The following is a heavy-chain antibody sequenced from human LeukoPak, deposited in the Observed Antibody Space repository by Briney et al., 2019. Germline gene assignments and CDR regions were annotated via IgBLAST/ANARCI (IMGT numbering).Heavy chain of an antibody. CDR1: GGSISSYY. CDR2: IYYSGST. CDR3: ARGRSRGYYPDY. J-gene: IGHJ4*02. V-gene: IGHV4-59*01. Sequence: PSETLSLTCTVSGGSISSYYRSWIRQPPGKGLEWIGYIYYSGSTNYNPSLKSRVTISVDTSKNQFSLKLSSVTAADTAVYYCARGRSRGYYPDYWGQGTLVTVSS. D-gene: IGHD3-22*01.